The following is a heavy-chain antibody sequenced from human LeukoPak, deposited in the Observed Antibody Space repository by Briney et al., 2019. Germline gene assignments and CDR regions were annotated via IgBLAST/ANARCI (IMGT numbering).Heavy chain of an antibody. Sequence: SETLSLTCTVSGGSISSYYWSWIRQPPGKGLEWIGEINHSGSTNYNPSLKSRVTISVDTSKNQFSLKLSSVTAADTAVYYCARWAEIVVVTAADAFDIWGQGTMVTVSS. CDR1: GGSISSYY. D-gene: IGHD2-21*02. CDR2: INHSGST. J-gene: IGHJ3*02. CDR3: ARWAEIVVVTAADAFDI. V-gene: IGHV4-34*01.